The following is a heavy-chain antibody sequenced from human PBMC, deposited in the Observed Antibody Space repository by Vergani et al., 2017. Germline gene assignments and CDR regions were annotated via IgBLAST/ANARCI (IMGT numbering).Heavy chain of an antibody. D-gene: IGHD3-3*01. J-gene: IGHJ6*03. Sequence: QVQLQQWGAGLLKPSETLSLTCAVYGGSFSGYYWSWIRQPPGKGLEWIGEINHSGSTNYNPSLKSRVTISVDTSKNQFSLKLSSVTAADTAVYYCARDSGGGYDFWSGLGLGYYYYYMDVWGKGTTVTVSS. CDR1: GGSFSGYY. CDR3: ARDSGGGYDFWSGLGLGYYYYYMDV. V-gene: IGHV4-34*01. CDR2: INHSGST.